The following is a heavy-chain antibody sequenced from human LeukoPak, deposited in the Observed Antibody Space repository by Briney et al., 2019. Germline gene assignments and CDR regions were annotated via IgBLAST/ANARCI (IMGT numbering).Heavy chain of an antibody. J-gene: IGHJ4*02. Sequence: GSLRLSCAASGFTFSSYAMSWVRQPPGKGLEWIGYIYSSGSTNYNPSLKSRVTISVDTSKNQFSLKLSSVTAAVTAVYYCARFAYCGGHCWYYFDYWGQGSLVTVSS. V-gene: IGHV4-59*01. CDR1: GFTFSSYA. D-gene: IGHD2-21*02. CDR2: IYSSGST. CDR3: ARFAYCGGHCWYYFDY.